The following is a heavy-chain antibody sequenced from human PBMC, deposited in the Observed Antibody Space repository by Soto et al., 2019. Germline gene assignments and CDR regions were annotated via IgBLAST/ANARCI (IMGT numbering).Heavy chain of an antibody. Sequence: GGSLRLSCAASGFTFSAYWMNWVRQAPGKGLECVANINQDGSETSYVDSVKGRFTISRDNAKSSLYLQMNSLRAEDTAIYYCARAEDYDFWSGPPKYFDNWGQGTQVTV. J-gene: IGHJ4*02. CDR2: INQDGSET. CDR3: ARAEDYDFWSGPPKYFDN. D-gene: IGHD3-3*01. CDR1: GFTFSAYW. V-gene: IGHV3-7*01.